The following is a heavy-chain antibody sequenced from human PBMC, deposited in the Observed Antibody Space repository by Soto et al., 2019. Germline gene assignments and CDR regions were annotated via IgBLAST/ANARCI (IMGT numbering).Heavy chain of an antibody. CDR3: ARLFSGWSGAFDY. Sequence: SETLSLTCTVSGGSISSYYWSWIRQPPGKGLEWIGYIYYSGSTNYNPSLKSRVTISVDTSKNQFSLKLSSVTAADTAVYYCARLFSGWSGAFDYWGQGTLVTV. CDR2: IYYSGST. J-gene: IGHJ4*02. D-gene: IGHD6-19*01. V-gene: IGHV4-59*08. CDR1: GGSISSYY.